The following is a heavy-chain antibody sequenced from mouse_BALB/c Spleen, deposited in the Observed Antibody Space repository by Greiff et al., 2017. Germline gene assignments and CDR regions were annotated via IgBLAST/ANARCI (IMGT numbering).Heavy chain of an antibody. Sequence: QVQLQQPGAELVKPGASVKLSCKASGYTFTSYWMHWVKQRPGQGLEWIGEIDPSDSYTNYNQKFKGKATLTVDKSSSTAYMQLSSLTSEDSAVYYCARYAHFDYWGQGTTLTVSS. J-gene: IGHJ2*01. CDR3: ARYAHFDY. CDR2: IDPSDSYT. V-gene: IGHV1-69*02. D-gene: IGHD6-5*01. CDR1: GYTFTSYW.